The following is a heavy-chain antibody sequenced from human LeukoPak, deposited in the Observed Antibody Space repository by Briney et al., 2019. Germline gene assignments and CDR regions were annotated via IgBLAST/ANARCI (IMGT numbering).Heavy chain of an antibody. CDR1: GYTFTGYY. Sequence: ASVKVSCKASGYTFTGYYMHWVRQAPGQGLEWMGWINPNSGGTNYAQKFQGRVAMTRDTSISTAYMELSSLRSEDTAVYYCARESPYYYGSGSYYKGPFDYWGQGTLVTVSS. J-gene: IGHJ4*02. V-gene: IGHV1-2*02. CDR2: INPNSGGT. D-gene: IGHD3-10*01. CDR3: ARESPYYYGSGSYYKGPFDY.